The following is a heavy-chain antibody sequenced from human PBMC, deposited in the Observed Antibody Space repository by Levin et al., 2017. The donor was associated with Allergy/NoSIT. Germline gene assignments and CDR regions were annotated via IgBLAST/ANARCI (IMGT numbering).Heavy chain of an antibody. D-gene: IGHD2-21*02. Sequence: SQTLSLTCAVSSGSIITYHWSWIRQSPGKGLEWIGSIHYIGGTNYNPSLKSRVNVSMETSKNQFSLKVSSVTASDTAIFYCAGALGPGGDSDGSCNYVGQGTLVTVSS. CDR2: IHYIGGT. J-gene: IGHJ4*02. V-gene: IGHV4-59*01. CDR3: AGALGPGGDSDGSCNY. CDR1: SGSIITYH.